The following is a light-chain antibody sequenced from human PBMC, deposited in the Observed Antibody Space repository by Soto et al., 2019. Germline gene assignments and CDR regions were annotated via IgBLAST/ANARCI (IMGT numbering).Light chain of an antibody. CDR1: SSDVGGYNS. Sequence: LTQPASVSGSPGQSITISCTGTSSDVGGYNSVSWYQQYPGKAPKLMIHDVSNRPSGVSNRFSGSKSGNTASLTISGLQAEDEADYYCSSYTSSSSYVFGSGTKVTVL. V-gene: IGLV2-14*01. J-gene: IGLJ1*01. CDR2: DVS. CDR3: SSYTSSSSYV.